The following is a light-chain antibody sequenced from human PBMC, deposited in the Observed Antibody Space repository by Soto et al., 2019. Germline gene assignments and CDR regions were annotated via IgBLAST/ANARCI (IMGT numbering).Light chain of an antibody. CDR2: GAS. V-gene: IGKV3-20*01. CDR3: QQYGSSPFT. Sequence: IVLTQSPVTLSWSPGEGLTLSCRASQSVTSSYLAWYQHKPGQAPRLLIYGASTKATGTPDRFSGSGSGTDFTLTISRLEPEDFVVYYCQQYGSSPFTFGPGTKVDIK. J-gene: IGKJ3*01. CDR1: QSVTSSY.